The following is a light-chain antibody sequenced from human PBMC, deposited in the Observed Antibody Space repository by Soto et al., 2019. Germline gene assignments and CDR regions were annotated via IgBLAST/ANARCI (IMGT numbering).Light chain of an antibody. CDR1: QSVGSIY. CDR3: QQYVSSPLT. Sequence: DIVLTQSPGTLSLSPGERATLSCRASQSVGSIYLAWYQQKPGQAPRLLIHGASNKSSGIPDRFSGSGTGTDFTRTNSRLEPEDFAVYYCQQYVSSPLTVGQGPNVEIQ. CDR2: GAS. V-gene: IGKV3-20*01. J-gene: IGKJ1*01.